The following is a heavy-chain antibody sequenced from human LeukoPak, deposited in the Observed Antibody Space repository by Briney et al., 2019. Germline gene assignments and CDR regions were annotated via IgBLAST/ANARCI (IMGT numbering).Heavy chain of an antibody. CDR3: ARHRGSSSWRY. V-gene: IGHV4-4*02. D-gene: IGHD6-13*01. J-gene: IGHJ4*02. CDR1: GGSISSSYW. CDR2: IYHSGST. Sequence: SETLSLTCGVSGGSISSSYWWSWVRQPPGKGLEWIGEIYHSGSTNYNPSLKSRVTISVDTSKNQFSLKLSSVTAADTAVYYCARHRGSSSWRYWGQGTLVTVSS.